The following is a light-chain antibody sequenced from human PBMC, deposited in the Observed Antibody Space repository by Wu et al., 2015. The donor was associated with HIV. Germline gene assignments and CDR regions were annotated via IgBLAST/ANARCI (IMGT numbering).Light chain of an antibody. CDR2: KAS. CDR1: QSISSW. J-gene: IGKJ2*01. V-gene: IGKV1-5*03. CDR3: QQYNSYPMYT. Sequence: DIQMTQSPSTLSASVGDRVTITCRASQSISSWLAWYQQKPGKAPKLLIYKASSLESGVPSRFSGSGSGTEFTLTISSLRPDDFATYYCQQYNSYPMYTFGQGTKLEIK.